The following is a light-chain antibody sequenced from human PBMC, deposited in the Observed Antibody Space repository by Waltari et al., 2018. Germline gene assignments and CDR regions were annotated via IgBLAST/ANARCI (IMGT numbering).Light chain of an antibody. CDR1: SGHSSYA. J-gene: IGLJ2*01. V-gene: IGLV4-69*01. CDR3: QTWGTGIRV. Sequence: QLVLTQSPSASASLGASVKLTCPLSSGHSSYAIAWHQPQPEKGPRYLMKLNSDGSHSKGDGIPDRFSGSSSGAERYLTISSLQSEDEADYYCQTWGTGIRVFGGGTKLSVL. CDR2: LNSDGSH.